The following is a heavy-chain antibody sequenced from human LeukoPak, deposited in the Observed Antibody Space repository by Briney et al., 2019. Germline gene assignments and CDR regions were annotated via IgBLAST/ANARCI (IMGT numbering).Heavy chain of an antibody. J-gene: IGHJ4*02. Sequence: GGSLRLSCAASGFTFSSYEMNWVRQAPGKGLEWVSYIGTSDSSTYYADSVKGRFTISRDNAKNSLYLQMNSLRAEDTAVYYCARDKGPHTYWGQGTLVTVSS. CDR3: ARDKGPHTY. CDR2: IGTSDSST. V-gene: IGHV3-48*03. CDR1: GFTFSSYE.